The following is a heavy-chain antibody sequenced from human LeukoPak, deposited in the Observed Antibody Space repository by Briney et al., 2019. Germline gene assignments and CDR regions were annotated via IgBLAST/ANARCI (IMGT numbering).Heavy chain of an antibody. CDR1: GFTFSRYG. CDR2: IQTDGSSK. CDR3: AIEISRLVIHAFDL. D-gene: IGHD3-9*01. Sequence: GESLRLSCVSSGFTFSRYGIHWVRQDPGKGLEWVSFIQTDGSSKYYSDSVKGRFTISRDNPKNTVYLQMNSLSTEDTAVYFCAIEISRLVIHAFDLWGQGTVVTVPS. V-gene: IGHV3-30*02. J-gene: IGHJ3*01.